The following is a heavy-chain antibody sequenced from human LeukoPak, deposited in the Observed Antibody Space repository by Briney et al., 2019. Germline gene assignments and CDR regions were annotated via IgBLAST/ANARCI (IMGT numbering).Heavy chain of an antibody. D-gene: IGHD3-3*01. J-gene: IGHJ4*02. CDR3: AKGNPYYDFWSGYYKRTNSEYYFDY. V-gene: IGHV3-23*01. CDR2: ISGSGGST. CDR1: GFTFSSYA. Sequence: GGSLRLSCAASGFTFSSYAMSWVRQAPGKGLEWVSAISGSGGSTYYADSVKGRFTISRDNSKNTLYLQMNSLRAEDTAVYYCAKGNPYYDFWSGYYKRTNSEYYFDYWGQGTLVTVSS.